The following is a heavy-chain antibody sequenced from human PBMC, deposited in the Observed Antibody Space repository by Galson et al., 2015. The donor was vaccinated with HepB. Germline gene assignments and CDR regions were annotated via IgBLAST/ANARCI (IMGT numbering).Heavy chain of an antibody. Sequence: LRLSCAASGFTFSSYSMNWVRQAPGKGLERVSYISSSSSTIYYADSVKGRFTISRDNAKNSLYLQMNSLRDEDTAVYYCARERDGYNWLSGWGQGTLVTVSS. CDR2: ISSSSSTI. CDR1: GFTFSSYS. CDR3: ARERDGYNWLSG. V-gene: IGHV3-48*02. J-gene: IGHJ4*02. D-gene: IGHD5-24*01.